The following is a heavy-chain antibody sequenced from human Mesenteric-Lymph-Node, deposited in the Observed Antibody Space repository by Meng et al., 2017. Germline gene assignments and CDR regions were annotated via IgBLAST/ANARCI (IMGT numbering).Heavy chain of an antibody. D-gene: IGHD6-19*01. CDR1: GFTFSSYW. V-gene: IGHV3-7*01. Sequence: GESLKISCAASGFTFSSYWMSWVRQAPGKGLEWVANIKQDGSEKYYVDSVKGRFTISRDNAKNSLYLQMNSLRAEDTAVYYCARDKGIAVADDAFDIWGQGTMVTVSS. J-gene: IGHJ3*02. CDR3: ARDKGIAVADDAFDI. CDR2: IKQDGSEK.